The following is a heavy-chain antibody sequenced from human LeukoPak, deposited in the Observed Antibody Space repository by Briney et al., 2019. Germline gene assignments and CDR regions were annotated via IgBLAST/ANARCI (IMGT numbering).Heavy chain of an antibody. CDR3: AKDGICLSGGDCYSGDY. CDR1: GFTFSSYA. Sequence: GGSLRLSCAASGFTFSSYAMSWVRQAPGKGLEWVSAISGSGGSTYYADSVKGRFTISRDNSKNTLYLQMNSLRAEDTAVYYCAKDGICLSGGDCYSGDYWGQGTLVTVSS. CDR2: ISGSGGST. D-gene: IGHD2-21*02. J-gene: IGHJ4*02. V-gene: IGHV3-23*01.